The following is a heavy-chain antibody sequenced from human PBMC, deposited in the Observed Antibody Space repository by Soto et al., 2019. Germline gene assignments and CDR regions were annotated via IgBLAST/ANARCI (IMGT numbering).Heavy chain of an antibody. V-gene: IGHV1-46*01. D-gene: IGHD5-12*01. CDR2: INPSGGTT. J-gene: IGHJ4*02. CDR3: ARDGATMGSYYLDY. CDR1: GYSFTNYY. Sequence: QMQLVQSGAEVKKPGASVKVSCKASGYSFTNYYMHWVRQAPGHGLEWMGIINPSGGTTRYARKFQGRITMTSDTSTSTVYMEVSSLSSEDTAVYYCARDGATMGSYYLDYWGQGTLVTVSS.